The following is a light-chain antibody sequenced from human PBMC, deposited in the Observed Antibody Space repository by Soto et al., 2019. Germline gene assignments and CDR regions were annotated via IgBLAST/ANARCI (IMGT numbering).Light chain of an antibody. CDR3: SAWDDSLSAYV. V-gene: IGLV1-47*01. CDR1: SSNIGSDF. J-gene: IGLJ1*01. Sequence: QSVLTQPPSASGTPGQRVTISCSGSSSNIGSDFVYWYQQLQGTAPKLLIYHNYQRPSGVPDRFSGSKSGTSGSLAISDLRSEDEDDYYCSAWDDSLSAYVFGAGTKLTVL. CDR2: HNY.